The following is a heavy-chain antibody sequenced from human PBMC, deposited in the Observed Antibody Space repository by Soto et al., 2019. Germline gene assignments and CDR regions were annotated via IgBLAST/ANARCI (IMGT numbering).Heavy chain of an antibody. Sequence: EVQLVESGGDLVQPGGSLRLSCAASGFTFSTYWMHWVRQAPGKGLLWVSRIKTDGTYATYADSVKGRFTISRYNAKNTLYLQMNSLRVENAAVYYFAAGGSGYYANWGQGTLVNVSS. J-gene: IGHJ4*02. CDR1: GFTFSTYW. V-gene: IGHV3-74*01. D-gene: IGHD3-22*01. CDR3: AAGGSGYYAN. CDR2: IKTDGTYA.